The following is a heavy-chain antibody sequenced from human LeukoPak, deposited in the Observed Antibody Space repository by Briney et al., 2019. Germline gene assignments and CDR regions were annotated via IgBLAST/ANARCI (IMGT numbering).Heavy chain of an antibody. V-gene: IGHV3-11*01. Sequence: GGSLRLSCAASGFKFRDYCMSWIRQAPGKGLEWISYITMSGSVIQYSSSVKGRFTTSRDNARNSLYLQMNSLRADDTAVYYCARGGWSRGWFDPWGQGTLVTVSS. CDR1: GFKFRDYC. CDR3: ARGGWSRGWFDP. J-gene: IGHJ5*02. CDR2: ITMSGSVI. D-gene: IGHD6-19*01.